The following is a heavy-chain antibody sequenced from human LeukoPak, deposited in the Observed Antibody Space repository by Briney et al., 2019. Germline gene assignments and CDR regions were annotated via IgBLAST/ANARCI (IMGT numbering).Heavy chain of an antibody. CDR3: AKDLGYGDYGLSSDY. D-gene: IGHD4-17*01. Sequence: QPGGSLRLSCAASGFTFSSYAMSWVRQAPGKGLEWVSAISGSGGSTYYADSVKGQFTISRDNSKNTLYLQMNSLRAEDTAVYYCAKDLGYGDYGLSSDYWGQGTLVTVSS. CDR2: ISGSGGST. V-gene: IGHV3-23*01. CDR1: GFTFSSYA. J-gene: IGHJ4*02.